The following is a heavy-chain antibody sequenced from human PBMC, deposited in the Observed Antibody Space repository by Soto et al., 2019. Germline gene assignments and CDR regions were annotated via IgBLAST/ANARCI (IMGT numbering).Heavy chain of an antibody. CDR2: ISYDGSNK. Sequence: QVQLVESGGGVVQPGRSLRLSCAASGFTFSSYAMHWVRQPPGKGLGWVAGISYDGSNKYYADSVNGRFTISRDNSKNTLYLQMNSLRAEDTAVYYCARGDNFWRGYDAFDIWGQGTMVTVSS. V-gene: IGHV3-30-3*01. CDR3: ARGDNFWRGYDAFDI. CDR1: GFTFSSYA. J-gene: IGHJ3*02. D-gene: IGHD3-3*01.